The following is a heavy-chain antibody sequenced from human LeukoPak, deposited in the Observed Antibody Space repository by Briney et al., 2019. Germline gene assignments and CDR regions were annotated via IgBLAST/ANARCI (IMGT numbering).Heavy chain of an antibody. J-gene: IGHJ2*01. CDR1: GGSTSSYY. V-gene: IGHV4-59*01. D-gene: IGHD3-9*01. CDR3: ARAHYDRALEGDFDL. Sequence: PSETLSLSCAVSGGSTSSYYWSWIRQPPGKGLEWIGYIYYSWSTKYNPSLKSRVTISVDKSKNQFSLKLSSVTAADTGVYYCARAHYDRALEGDFDLWGRGTLVTVSS. CDR2: IYYSWST.